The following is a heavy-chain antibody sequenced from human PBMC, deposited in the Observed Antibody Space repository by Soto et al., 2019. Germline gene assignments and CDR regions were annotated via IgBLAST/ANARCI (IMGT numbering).Heavy chain of an antibody. CDR2: ISSSSSYT. CDR1: GFTFSDYY. Sequence: TLRLSCAASGFTFSDYYMSWIRQAPGKGLEWVSYISSSSSYTNYADSVKGRFTISRDNAKNSLYLQMNSLRAEDTAVYYCARDRYDFWSGSEGYYCMDVWGQGTTVTVSS. D-gene: IGHD3-3*01. CDR3: ARDRYDFWSGSEGYYCMDV. J-gene: IGHJ6*02. V-gene: IGHV3-11*06.